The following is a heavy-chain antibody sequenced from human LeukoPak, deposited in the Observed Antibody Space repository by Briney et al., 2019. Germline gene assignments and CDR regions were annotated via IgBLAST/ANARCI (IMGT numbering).Heavy chain of an antibody. D-gene: IGHD3-10*01. CDR3: ARDLGASLPGLGWKWIYGSGSYLLSDAFDI. J-gene: IGHJ3*02. Sequence: GRSLRLSCAASGFTFSSYSMNWVRQAPGKGLEWVSSISSSSSYIYYADSVKGRFTISRDNAKNSLYLQMNSLRAEDTAVYYCARDLGASLPGLGWKWIYGSGSYLLSDAFDIWGQGTMVTVSS. CDR1: GFTFSSYS. CDR2: ISSSSSYI. V-gene: IGHV3-21*01.